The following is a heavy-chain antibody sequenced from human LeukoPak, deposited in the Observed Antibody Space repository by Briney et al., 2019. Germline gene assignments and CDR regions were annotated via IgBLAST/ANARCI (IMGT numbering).Heavy chain of an antibody. CDR2: ISGSGGST. V-gene: IGHV3-23*01. CDR1: GFTFSSYA. CDR3: AKRNYDFWSGYYRRAENHFDY. Sequence: GGSLRLSCAASGFTFSSYAMSWVRQAPGKGLEWVSSISGSGGSTYDADSVKGRFTISRDNSKNTLYLQMNSLRAEDTAVYYCAKRNYDFWSGYYRRAENHFDYWGQGALVTVSS. J-gene: IGHJ4*02. D-gene: IGHD3-3*01.